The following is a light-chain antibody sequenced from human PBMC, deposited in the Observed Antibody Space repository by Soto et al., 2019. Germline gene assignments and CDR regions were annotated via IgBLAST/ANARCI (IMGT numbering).Light chain of an antibody. CDR3: QHYNNWPT. J-gene: IGKJ1*01. Sequence: EIVMTQSPATLSVSPGERATLSCRASQSVSSDLAWYQQKPGQAPRLLIYGASTRATGIPARFSGSGSGTEFTLTISSLQSEDFALYYCQHYNNWPTFGQGTKVDI. V-gene: IGKV3-15*01. CDR2: GAS. CDR1: QSVSSD.